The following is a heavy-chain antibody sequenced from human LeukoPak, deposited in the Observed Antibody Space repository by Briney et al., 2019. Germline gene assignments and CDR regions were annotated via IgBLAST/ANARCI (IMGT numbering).Heavy chain of an antibody. CDR3: AKNRPCTNGVCSGY. CDR1: GFTFSSYA. V-gene: IGHV3-23*01. CDR2: ISGSGGST. J-gene: IGHJ4*02. D-gene: IGHD2-8*01. Sequence: GGSLRLSCAASGFTFSSYAMSWVRQAPGKGLEWVSAISGSGGSTYYADSVKGRFTISRDNSKNTLYPQMNSLRAEDTAVYYCAKNRPCTNGVCSGYWGQGTLVTVSS.